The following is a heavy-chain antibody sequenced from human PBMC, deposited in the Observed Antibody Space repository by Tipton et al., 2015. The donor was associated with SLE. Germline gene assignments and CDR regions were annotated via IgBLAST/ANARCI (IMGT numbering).Heavy chain of an antibody. CDR3: ARGFYTDTSGNYGCFDI. D-gene: IGHD3-22*01. J-gene: IGHJ3*02. Sequence: TLSLTCTVSGDSINSHYWSWIRQPAGKGLQWIGRIYPSGSINYNPSLKSRVTISVDTSKNQLSLRLNSVTAADTAVYYCARGFYTDTSGNYGCFDIWGQGTMVPVSS. CDR2: IYPSGSI. V-gene: IGHV4-4*07. CDR1: GDSINSHY.